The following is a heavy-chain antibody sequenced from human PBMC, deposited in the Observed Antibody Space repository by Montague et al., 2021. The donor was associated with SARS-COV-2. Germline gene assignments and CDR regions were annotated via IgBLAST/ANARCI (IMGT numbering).Heavy chain of an antibody. J-gene: IGHJ5*01. CDR3: ARARWSHYVSWFDF. V-gene: IGHV4-34*01. D-gene: IGHD3-10*01. Sequence: ETLSLTCAVNSSSFLPYYWGWIRQPPGGGLEWIGEVNPSGNAFYNSSLKSRVTISVSTSSSQFSLRLTSVTAADTAVYYCARARWSHYVSWFDFWGQGTLVIVSS. CDR2: VNPSGNA. CDR1: SSSFLPYY.